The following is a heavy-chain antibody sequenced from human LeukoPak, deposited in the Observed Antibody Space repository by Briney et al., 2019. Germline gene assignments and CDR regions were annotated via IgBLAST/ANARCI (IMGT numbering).Heavy chain of an antibody. V-gene: IGHV3-13*01. D-gene: IGHD6-19*01. CDR1: GFTLSTYD. CDR3: ARDGILGWAVAGPPADYYYYGMDV. J-gene: IGHJ6*02. Sequence: EAGGSLRLSCAASGFTLSTYDMHWVRQPTGEGLEWVSIIYRAGDTYYPGSVKGRFTISRDNAKNSLYLQMNSLRAEDTAVYYCARDGILGWAVAGPPADYYYYGMDVWGQGTTVTVSS. CDR2: IYRAGDT.